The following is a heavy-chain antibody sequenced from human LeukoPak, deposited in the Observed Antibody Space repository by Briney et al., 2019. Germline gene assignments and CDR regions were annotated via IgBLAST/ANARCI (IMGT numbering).Heavy chain of an antibody. D-gene: IGHD3-3*01. J-gene: IGHJ6*03. Sequence: SETLSLTCAVSGGPISISNWYSWVRQPPGKGLEWIGEIYHTGSTNYNPSLKSRVTISVDKSKNQVSLKLSSVTAADTAVYYCARDTDGGTPTNYDFWSGYPFYYYYYYMDVWGKGTTVTVSS. CDR3: ARDTDGGTPTNYDFWSGYPFYYYYYYMDV. CDR2: IYHTGST. V-gene: IGHV4-4*02. CDR1: GGPISISNW.